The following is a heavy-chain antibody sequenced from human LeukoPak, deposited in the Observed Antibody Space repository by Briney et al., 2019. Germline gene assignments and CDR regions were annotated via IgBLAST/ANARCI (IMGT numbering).Heavy chain of an antibody. CDR3: TRRCKDAYTLYCFDY. Sequence: SETLSLTCTVSGGSINSYYWSWIRQPPGKGLEWIGHMYYSGGTNYNPSLKSRVTISVDTSKNQFSLKLSSVTAADTAVYYCTRRCKDAYTLYCFDYWGEGTLVTVSS. CDR2: MYYSGGT. J-gene: IGHJ4*02. V-gene: IGHV4-59*01. D-gene: IGHD5-24*01. CDR1: GGSINSYY.